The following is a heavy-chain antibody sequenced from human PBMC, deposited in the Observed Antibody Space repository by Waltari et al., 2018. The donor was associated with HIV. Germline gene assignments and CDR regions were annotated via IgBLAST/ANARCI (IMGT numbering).Heavy chain of an antibody. CDR2: IYYSGST. CDR1: GGPICIHY. Sequence: QVQLQESGPGLVKPSETLSLTRTVSGGPICIHYWSWIRQPPGKVLEWIGYIYYSGSTNYNPSLKSRVTISVDTSKNQFSLKLSSVTAADTAVYYCARDQKPLYPNWFDPWGQGTLVTVSS. V-gene: IGHV4-59*11. J-gene: IGHJ5*02. CDR3: ARDQKPLYPNWFDP.